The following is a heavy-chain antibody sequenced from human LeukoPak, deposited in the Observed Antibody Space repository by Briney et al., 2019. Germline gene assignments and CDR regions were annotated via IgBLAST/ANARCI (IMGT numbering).Heavy chain of an antibody. V-gene: IGHV1-58*02. CDR1: GFTFTSSA. CDR3: AAVAGAYYYYGMDV. CDR2: IVVGSGNT. J-gene: IGHJ6*02. Sequence: SVKVSCKASGFTFTSSAMQWVRQARGQRLEWIGWIVVGSGNTNYAQKFQERVTITRDMSTSTAYMELSSLRPEDTAVYYCAAVAGAYYYYGMDVWGQGTTVTVSS. D-gene: IGHD6-19*01.